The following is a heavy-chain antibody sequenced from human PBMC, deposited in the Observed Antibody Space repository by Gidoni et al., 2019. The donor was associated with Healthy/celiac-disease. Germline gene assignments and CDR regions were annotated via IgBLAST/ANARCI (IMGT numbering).Heavy chain of an antibody. Sequence: QVHLVQSGSELKKPGASVKVSCKASGYTFPSYARNCVRQAPGQGLEWMGWINTNTGNPTYAQGFTGRFVFSLDTSVSTAYLQISSLKAEDTAVYYCARASRIMITFGGVIGYWGQGTLVTVSS. D-gene: IGHD3-16*02. CDR1: GYTFPSYA. CDR2: INTNTGNP. J-gene: IGHJ4*02. CDR3: ARASRIMITFGGVIGY. V-gene: IGHV7-4-1*02.